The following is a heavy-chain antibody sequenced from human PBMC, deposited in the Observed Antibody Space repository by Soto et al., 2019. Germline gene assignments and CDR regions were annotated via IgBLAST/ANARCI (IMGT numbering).Heavy chain of an antibody. Sequence: GASVKVSCKASGYTFTSYGISWVRQAPGQGLEWMGWISAYNGNTNYAQKLQGRVTMTTGTSTSTAYMELRSLRSDDTAVYYCARHYGSGSYLGSYFDYWGQGTLVTVSS. CDR1: GYTFTSYG. D-gene: IGHD3-10*01. CDR3: ARHYGSGSYLGSYFDY. V-gene: IGHV1-18*01. CDR2: ISAYNGNT. J-gene: IGHJ4*02.